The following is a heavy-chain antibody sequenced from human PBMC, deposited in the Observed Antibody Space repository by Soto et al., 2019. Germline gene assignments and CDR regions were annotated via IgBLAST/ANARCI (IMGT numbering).Heavy chain of an antibody. Sequence: ASVKVSCTASGYTFTSYDSSWVRQATGQGLEWMGWMNPNSGNTGYAQKFQGRVTMTRNTSISTAYMELSSLRSEDTAVYYCARGRYYDSSGFDYWGQGTLVTVSS. CDR2: MNPNSGNT. CDR3: ARGRYYDSSGFDY. CDR1: GYTFTSYD. V-gene: IGHV1-8*01. D-gene: IGHD3-22*01. J-gene: IGHJ4*02.